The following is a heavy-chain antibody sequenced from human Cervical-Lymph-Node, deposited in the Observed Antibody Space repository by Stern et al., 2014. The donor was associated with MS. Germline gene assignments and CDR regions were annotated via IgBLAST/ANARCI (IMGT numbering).Heavy chain of an antibody. V-gene: IGHV1-2*06. CDR2: IEPGSCAT. CDR1: GYRFSTFY. Sequence: VQLVESGAEVKKPGASVKVSCKASGYRFSTFYLHWLRQAPGQGLQWIGPIEPGSCATNYSQTFQGRLTMTSDRSITTACLELSGLRSDDTAVYYCARIYCSGDECYHSFDTWGQGTLVTVSS. CDR3: ARIYCSGDECYHSFDT. J-gene: IGHJ4*02. D-gene: IGHD3-16*02.